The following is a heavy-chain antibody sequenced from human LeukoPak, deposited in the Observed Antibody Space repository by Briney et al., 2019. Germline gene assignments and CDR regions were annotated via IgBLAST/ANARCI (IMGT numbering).Heavy chain of an antibody. Sequence: ASVKVSCKASGYTFTGYYMHWVRQAPGQGLEWMGWINPNSGGTNYAQKFQGRVTMTRDTSISTAYMELSRLRSDDTAVYYCARSQWLVIHDAFDTWGQGTMVTVSS. J-gene: IGHJ3*02. V-gene: IGHV1-2*02. CDR1: GYTFTGYY. D-gene: IGHD6-19*01. CDR2: INPNSGGT. CDR3: ARSQWLVIHDAFDT.